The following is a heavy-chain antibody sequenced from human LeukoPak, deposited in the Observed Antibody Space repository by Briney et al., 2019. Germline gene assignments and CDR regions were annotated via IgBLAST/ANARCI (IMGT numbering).Heavy chain of an antibody. J-gene: IGHJ6*02. CDR3: ARSVPYYYHYGMDV. V-gene: IGHV1-2*04. CDR1: GYTFTGYY. CDR2: INPNSGGT. Sequence: ASVKVSCKASGYTFTGYYMHWVRQAPGQGLEWMGWINPNSGGTNYAQKFQGWVTMTRDTSISTAYMELSRLRSDDTAVYYCARSVPYYYHYGMDVWGQGTTVTVSS. D-gene: IGHD2-2*01.